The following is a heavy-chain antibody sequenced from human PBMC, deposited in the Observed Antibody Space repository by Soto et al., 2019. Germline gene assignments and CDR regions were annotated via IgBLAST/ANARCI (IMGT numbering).Heavy chain of an antibody. CDR1: GGPITTATW. J-gene: IGHJ4*02. V-gene: IGHV4-4*02. CDR2: IYHRGNT. Sequence: QVHLQESGPGLVKPSGTLSLTCAVSGGPITTATWWSWVRQPPGKGLEWIGEIYHRGNTKYNPSLKSRVIISIDKSMNQFSLKLNSVTAADTAVYYCASDPGGGANIWGQGTLVTVSS. D-gene: IGHD1-26*01. CDR3: ASDPGGGANI.